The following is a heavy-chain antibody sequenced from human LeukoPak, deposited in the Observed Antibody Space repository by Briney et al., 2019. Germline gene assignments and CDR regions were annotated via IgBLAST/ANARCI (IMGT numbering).Heavy chain of an antibody. CDR1: GFTFSSYA. V-gene: IGHV3-23*01. CDR2: ISGSGGSA. J-gene: IGHJ4*02. CDR3: AKSTNRGIAAHPSGY. Sequence: PGGSLRLSCAASGFTFSSYAMSWVRQAPGKGLEWVSAISGSGGSAYYADSVKGRFTISRDNSKNTLYLQMNSLRAEDTAVYYCAKSTNRGIAAHPSGYWGQGTLVTVSS. D-gene: IGHD6-6*01.